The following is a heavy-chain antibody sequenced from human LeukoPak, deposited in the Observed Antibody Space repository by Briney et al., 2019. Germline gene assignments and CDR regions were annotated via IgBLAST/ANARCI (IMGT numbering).Heavy chain of an antibody. CDR1: GFTFSSYS. CDR3: ARDPLPRYCSSTSCYIY. V-gene: IGHV3-48*01. Sequence: GGSLRLSCAASGFTFSSYSMNWVRQAPGKGLEWVSYISSSSSTIYYADSVKGRFTISRDNAKNSLYLQMNSLRAEDTAVYYCARDPLPRYCSSTSCYIYWGQGTLVTVSS. D-gene: IGHD2-2*02. CDR2: ISSSSSTI. J-gene: IGHJ4*02.